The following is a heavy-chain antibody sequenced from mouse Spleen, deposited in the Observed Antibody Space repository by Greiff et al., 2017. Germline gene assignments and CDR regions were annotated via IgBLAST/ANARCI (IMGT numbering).Heavy chain of an antibody. Sequence: QVQLKESGPGLVAPSQSLSITCTISGFSLTSYGVHWVRQPPGKGLEWLVVIWSDGSTTYNSALKSRLSISKDNSKSQVFLKMNSLQTDDTAMYYCARQDYGSSYAMDYWGQGTSVTVSS. CDR3: ARQDYGSSYAMDY. CDR2: IWSDGST. J-gene: IGHJ4*01. D-gene: IGHD1-1*01. V-gene: IGHV2-6-1*01. CDR1: GFSLTSYG.